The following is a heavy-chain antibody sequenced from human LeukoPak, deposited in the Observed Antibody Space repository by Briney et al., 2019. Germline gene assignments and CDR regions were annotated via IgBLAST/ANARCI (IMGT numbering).Heavy chain of an antibody. CDR2: IIPIFGTA. J-gene: IGHJ6*02. CDR1: GGAFSSYA. CDR3: ARGQQLVHGELLYYYYGMDV. V-gene: IGHV1-69*01. Sequence: SVKVSCKASGGAFSSYAISWVRQAPGQGLEWVGGIIPIFGTANYAQKFQGRVTITADESTSTAYMELSSLRSEDTAVYYCARGQQLVHGELLYYYYGMDVWGQGTTVTVSS. D-gene: IGHD6-13*01.